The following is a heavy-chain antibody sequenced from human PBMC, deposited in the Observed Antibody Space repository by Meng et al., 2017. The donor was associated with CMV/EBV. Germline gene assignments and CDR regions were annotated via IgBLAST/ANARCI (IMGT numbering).Heavy chain of an antibody. CDR3: ARAGDYGGRGYFDY. D-gene: IGHD4-23*01. V-gene: IGHV1-69*12. J-gene: IGHJ4*02. Sequence: QVRLVYAGAGVKKPGSSVKGACKASGGTFSSYAISWVRQAPGQGLEWMGGIIPIFGTANYAQKFQGRVTITADESTSTAYMELSSLRSEDTAVYYCARAGDYGGRGYFDYWGQGTLVTVSS. CDR2: IIPIFGTA. CDR1: GGTFSSYA.